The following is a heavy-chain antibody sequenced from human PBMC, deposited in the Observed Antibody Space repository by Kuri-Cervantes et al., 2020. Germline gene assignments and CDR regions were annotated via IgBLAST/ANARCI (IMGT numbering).Heavy chain of an antibody. V-gene: IGHV4-4*02. Sequence: GSLRLSCTVSGGSISSDNWWNWVRQPPGKGLEWIGEISQSGSTYYNPSLKSRVTISVDTSKNQFSLKLSSVTAADTAVYYCASIQTEGFGELFLSNWGQGTLVTVSS. J-gene: IGHJ4*02. D-gene: IGHD3-10*01. CDR1: GGSISSDNW. CDR3: ASIQTEGFGELFLSN. CDR2: ISQSGST.